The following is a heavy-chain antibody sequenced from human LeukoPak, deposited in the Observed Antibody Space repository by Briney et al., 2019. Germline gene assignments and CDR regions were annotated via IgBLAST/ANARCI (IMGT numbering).Heavy chain of an antibody. Sequence: GASVKVSCKASGYTFTSYYMHSVRQAPGQGLEWMGIINPSGGSTSYAQKFQGRVTMTRDTSTSTVYMELSSLRSEDTAVYYCARDSGAAKGYYYYYMDVWGKGTTVTVSS. CDR1: GYTFTSYY. D-gene: IGHD3-10*01. CDR3: ARDSGAAKGYYYYYMDV. CDR2: INPSGGST. J-gene: IGHJ6*03. V-gene: IGHV1-46*01.